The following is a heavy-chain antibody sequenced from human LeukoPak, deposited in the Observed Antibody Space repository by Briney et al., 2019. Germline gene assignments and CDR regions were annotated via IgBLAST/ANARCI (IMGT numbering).Heavy chain of an antibody. Sequence: GGSLRLSCAASGFTFSSYEMKWVRQAPGKGLEWVSYISSSGSTIYYADSVKGRFTISRDNAKNSLYLQMNSLRAEDTAVYYCARSLPVDYGGNSELDYWGQGTLVTVSS. CDR3: ARSLPVDYGGNSELDY. CDR1: GFTFSSYE. CDR2: ISSSGSTI. J-gene: IGHJ4*02. V-gene: IGHV3-48*03. D-gene: IGHD4-23*01.